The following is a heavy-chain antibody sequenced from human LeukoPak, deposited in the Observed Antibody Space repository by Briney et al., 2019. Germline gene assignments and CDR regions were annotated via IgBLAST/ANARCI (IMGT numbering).Heavy chain of an antibody. V-gene: IGHV1-2*02. CDR3: ARSIAAAGMVGMDV. D-gene: IGHD6-13*01. Sequence: ASVKVSCKASGHTFTGYYMHWVRQAPGQGLEWMGWINPNSGGTNYAQKFQGRVTMTRDTSISTAYMELSRLRSDDTAVYYCARSIAAAGMVGMDVWGQGTTVTVSS. J-gene: IGHJ6*02. CDR1: GHTFTGYY. CDR2: INPNSGGT.